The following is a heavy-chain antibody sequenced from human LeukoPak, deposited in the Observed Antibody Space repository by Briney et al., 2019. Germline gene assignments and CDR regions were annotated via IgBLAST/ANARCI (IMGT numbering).Heavy chain of an antibody. CDR2: IYYSGST. V-gene: IGHV4-39*01. CDR3: ARRNSYYYDSSGYLLFDY. CDR1: GGSISSSSYY. J-gene: IGHJ4*02. D-gene: IGHD3-22*01. Sequence: SETLSLTCTVSGGSISSSSYYWGWIRQPPGKGLEWIGSIYYSGSTYYNPSLKSRVTISVDTSKNQFSLKLSSVTAADTAVYYCARRNSYYYDSSGYLLFDYWGQGTLVTVSS.